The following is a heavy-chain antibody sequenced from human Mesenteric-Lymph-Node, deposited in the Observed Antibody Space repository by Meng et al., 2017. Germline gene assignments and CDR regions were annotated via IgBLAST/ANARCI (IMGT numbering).Heavy chain of an antibody. Sequence: SETLSLTCSVSGGSMSNYYWNWIRQPAGKGLEWIGYIYYSGSTNYNPSLKSRVTISVDTSKNQFSLKLSSVTAADTAVYYCAGYYGHYAEWWFDPWGQGTLVTVSS. CDR2: IYYSGST. J-gene: IGHJ5*02. CDR3: AGYYGHYAEWWFDP. V-gene: IGHV4-59*01. CDR1: GGSMSNYY. D-gene: IGHD4-17*01.